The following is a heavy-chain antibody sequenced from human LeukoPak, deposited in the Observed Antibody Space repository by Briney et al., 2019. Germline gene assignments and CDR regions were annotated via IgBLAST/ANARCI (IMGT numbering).Heavy chain of an antibody. D-gene: IGHD2-21*02. Sequence: SETLSLTCAVYGGSFSGYYWSWIRQPPGKGLEWIGEINHSGSTNYNPSLKSRVTISVDTSKNQFSLKLSSVTAADTAVYYCARGEEHIVVVTAIRGGYYFDYWGQGTLVTVS. V-gene: IGHV4-34*01. CDR2: INHSGST. J-gene: IGHJ4*02. CDR1: GGSFSGYY. CDR3: ARGEEHIVVVTAIRGGYYFDY.